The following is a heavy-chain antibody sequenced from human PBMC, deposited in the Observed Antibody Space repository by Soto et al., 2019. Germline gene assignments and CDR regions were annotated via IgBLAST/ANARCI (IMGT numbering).Heavy chain of an antibody. CDR2: IYHSGST. CDR1: GGSISSSNW. V-gene: IGHV4-4*02. J-gene: IGHJ4*02. Sequence: QVQLQESGPGLVKPSGTLSLTCAVSGGSISSSNWWSWVRQPPGKGLEWIGEIYHSGSTNYNPSLKSRVXXSXDXXKNQFSLKLSSVTAADTAVYYCARGATVVTDPFDYWGQGTLVTVSS. CDR3: ARGATVVTDPFDY. D-gene: IGHD4-17*01.